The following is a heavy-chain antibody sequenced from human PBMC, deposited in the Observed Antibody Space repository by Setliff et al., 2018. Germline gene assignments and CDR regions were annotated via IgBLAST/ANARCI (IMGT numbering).Heavy chain of an antibody. CDR3: ARGGRFLEWLAGPYAFDI. V-gene: IGHV4-31*03. D-gene: IGHD3-3*01. Sequence: SETLSLTCTVSGGSISSGGYYWSWIRQHPGKGLEWIGYIYYSGSTYYNPSLKSRVTISVDTSKNQFSLKLSSMTAADTAVYYCARGGRFLEWLAGPYAFDIWGQGTMVTVSS. CDR2: IYYSGST. J-gene: IGHJ3*02. CDR1: GGSISSGGYY.